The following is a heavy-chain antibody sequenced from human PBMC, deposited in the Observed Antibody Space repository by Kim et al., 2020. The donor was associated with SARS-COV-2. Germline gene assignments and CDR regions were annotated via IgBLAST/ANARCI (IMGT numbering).Heavy chain of an antibody. J-gene: IGHJ4*02. D-gene: IGHD3-10*01. V-gene: IGHV3-21*01. CDR3: ARDKDCYGSGSYYNGLFDY. Sequence: GGSLRLSCAASGFTFSSYSMNWVRQAPGKGLEWVSSISSSSSYIYYADSVKGRFTISRDNAKNSLYLQMNSLRAEDTAVYYCARDKDCYGSGSYYNGLFDYWGQGTLVTVSS. CDR1: GFTFSSYS. CDR2: ISSSSSYI.